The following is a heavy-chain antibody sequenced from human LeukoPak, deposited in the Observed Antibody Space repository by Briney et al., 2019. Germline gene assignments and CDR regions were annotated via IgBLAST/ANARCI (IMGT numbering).Heavy chain of an antibody. CDR1: GGSISSSHYY. J-gene: IGHJ6*03. Sequence: SETLSLTCTVSGGSISSSHYYWGWIRQTPGEGLEWIGTIYYSGTTYYNPSLESRAPISEDTSKNQFSLTLRSVTAADTAVYYCARQISDYYYYYIDVWGKGTTVTVSS. CDR3: ARQISDYYYYYIDV. V-gene: IGHV4-39*01. D-gene: IGHD3-10*01. CDR2: IYYSGTT.